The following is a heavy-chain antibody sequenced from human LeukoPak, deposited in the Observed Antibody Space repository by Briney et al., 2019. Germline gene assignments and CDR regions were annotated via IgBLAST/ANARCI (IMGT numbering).Heavy chain of an antibody. V-gene: IGHV3-23*01. CDR3: AKATGNLGN. CDR2: ISGSGGST. J-gene: IGHJ4*02. D-gene: IGHD1-1*01. Sequence: GGSLRLSCAASGFAFSSYAMNWVRQAPGKGLQWVSAISGSGGSTYYADSVKGRFTISRDNSKNTLYLQMNSLRAEDTAVYYCAKATGNLGNWGQGTLVTVSS. CDR1: GFAFSSYA.